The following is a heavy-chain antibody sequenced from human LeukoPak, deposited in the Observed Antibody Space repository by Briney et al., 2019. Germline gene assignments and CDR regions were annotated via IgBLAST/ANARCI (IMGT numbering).Heavy chain of an antibody. J-gene: IGHJ6*04. D-gene: IGHD2-15*01. CDR2: LYSGGRT. V-gene: IGHV3-53*01. CDR1: GFTVSTNY. Sequence: GGSLRLSCAASGFTVSTNYMSWVRQPPGKGLQWASVLYSGGRTTYADSVKGRFTISRDNSKKVLNIQMNSLRVEDTAVYYCAREQDVGHYGMDVWGEGTTVTVSS. CDR3: AREQDVGHYGMDV.